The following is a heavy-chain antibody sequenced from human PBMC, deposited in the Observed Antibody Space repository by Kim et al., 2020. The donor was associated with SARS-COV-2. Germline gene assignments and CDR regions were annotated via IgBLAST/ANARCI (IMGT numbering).Heavy chain of an antibody. CDR2: ISGSATSK. CDR3: AKDPQAGSVNWFDP. V-gene: IGHV3-23*01. Sequence: GGSLRLSCAASGFTFSSYAMSWVRQAPGKGLEWVSAISGSATSKDYADSVKGRFTISRDNSKNTLYLQMNSLRAEDTAIYYCAKDPQAGSVNWFDPWGQGTLVTVSS. J-gene: IGHJ5*02. D-gene: IGHD6-19*01. CDR1: GFTFSSYA.